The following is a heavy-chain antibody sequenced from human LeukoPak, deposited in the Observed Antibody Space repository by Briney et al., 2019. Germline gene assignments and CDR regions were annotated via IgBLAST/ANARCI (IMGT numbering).Heavy chain of an antibody. J-gene: IGHJ4*02. CDR3: AKGGGRFGDLLSSIDY. V-gene: IGHV3-30*18. CDR2: ISYDGSNK. CDR1: GFTFSSYG. Sequence: PGRSLRLSCAASGFTFSSYGMHWVRQAPGKGLEWVAVISYDGSNKYYADSVKGRFTISRDNSKNTLYLQMNSLRAEDTAVYYCAKGGGRFGDLLSSIDYWGQGTLVTASS. D-gene: IGHD3-10*01.